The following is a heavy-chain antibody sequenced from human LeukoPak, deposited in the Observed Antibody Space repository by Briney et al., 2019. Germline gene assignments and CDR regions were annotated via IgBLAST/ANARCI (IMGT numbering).Heavy chain of an antibody. Sequence: PGGSLRLSCAASGFTFSSYAMSWVRQAPGKGLEWVSAISGSGGSTYYADSVKGRFTISRDNSKNTLYLQMNSLRAEDTAVYYCAKDRLYYYGSGSGGFDPWGQGTLVTVSS. D-gene: IGHD3-10*01. CDR1: GFTFSSYA. V-gene: IGHV3-23*01. CDR3: AKDRLYYYGSGSGGFDP. CDR2: ISGSGGST. J-gene: IGHJ5*02.